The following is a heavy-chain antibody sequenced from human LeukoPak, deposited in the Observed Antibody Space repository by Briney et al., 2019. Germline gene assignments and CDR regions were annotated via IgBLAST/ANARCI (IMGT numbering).Heavy chain of an antibody. CDR1: GGSFSGYY. D-gene: IGHD3-16*01. J-gene: IGHJ4*02. CDR2: INHSGST. V-gene: IGHV4-34*01. CDR3: ASGSLASYFDH. Sequence: SETLSLTCAVYGGSFSGYYWSWIRQPPGKGLEWIGEINHSGSTNYNPSLKSRVTISVDTSKNQFSLKLSSVTAADTAVYYCASGSLASYFDHWGQGTLVTVSS.